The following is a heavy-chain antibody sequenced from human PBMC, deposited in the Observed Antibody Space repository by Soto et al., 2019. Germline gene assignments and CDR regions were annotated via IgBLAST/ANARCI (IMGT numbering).Heavy chain of an antibody. V-gene: IGHV3-9*01. CDR1: GFTFDDYA. D-gene: IGHD4-17*01. CDR3: AKAPHHDYGDYSS. Sequence: GGSLRLSCAASGFTFDDYAMHWVRQAPGKGLEWVSGISWNSGSIGYADSVKGRFTISRDNAKNSLYLQMNSLRAEDTALYYCAKAPHHDYGDYSSWGQGTLVTVS. J-gene: IGHJ4*02. CDR2: ISWNSGSI.